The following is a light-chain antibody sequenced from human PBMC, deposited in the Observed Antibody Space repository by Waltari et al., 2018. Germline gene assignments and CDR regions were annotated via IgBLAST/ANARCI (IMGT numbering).Light chain of an antibody. CDR3: STWDYSLSARV. J-gene: IGLJ2*01. CDR1: NKNVVSYD. Sequence: QSALPQVASLSGPAGPKVLLSCTGNNKNVVSYDVGWYQQISHGAPKTVMFGNYQPSGIPDRFSGAKSGTTASLTISGLQPEDEADYYCSTWDYSLSARVFGGGTKLTVL. CDR2: GNY. V-gene: IGLV1-47*02.